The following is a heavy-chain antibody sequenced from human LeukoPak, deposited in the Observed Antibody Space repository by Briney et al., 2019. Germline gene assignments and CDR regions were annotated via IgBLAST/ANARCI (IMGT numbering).Heavy chain of an antibody. CDR2: INSDESST. CDR3: ARVLLEREAR. CDR1: GFXSSGYW. V-gene: IGHV3-74*01. Sequence: GGSLRLSCVASGFXSSGYWMHWVRQAPGKGLEWVSRINSDESSTSYADSVKGRFTISRDNAKNTLYLQMNSLRAEDSAVYYCARVLLEREARWGQGTLVTVSS. D-gene: IGHD1-1*01. J-gene: IGHJ4*02.